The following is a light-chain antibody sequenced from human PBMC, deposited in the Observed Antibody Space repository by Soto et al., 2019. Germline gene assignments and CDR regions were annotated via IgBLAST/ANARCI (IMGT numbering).Light chain of an antibody. CDR2: LEGSGSY. V-gene: IGLV4-60*02. J-gene: IGLJ3*02. CDR1: SGHSSYI. CDR3: ETWDSHTHTV. Sequence: QLVLTQSSSASASLGSSVKLICTLSSGHSSYIIAWHQQQPGKAPRYLMKLEGSGSYNKGSGVPDRFSGSSSAADRYLTISNRRYEGEPDYYWETWDSHTHTVFGGGTQLPVL.